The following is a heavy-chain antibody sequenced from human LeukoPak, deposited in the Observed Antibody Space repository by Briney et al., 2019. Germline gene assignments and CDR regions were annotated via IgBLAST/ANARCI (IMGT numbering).Heavy chain of an antibody. V-gene: IGHV3-64D*06. Sequence: MHWVRQAPGKPLEYVSFIHHNGDITSYADSVRGRFTVSRDNSKNTLFLDLTSLRTDDTAVYYCARDMSGTYSFDYWGQGTLVTVSP. D-gene: IGHD1-26*01. J-gene: IGHJ4*02. CDR3: ARDMSGTYSFDY. CDR2: IHHNGDIT.